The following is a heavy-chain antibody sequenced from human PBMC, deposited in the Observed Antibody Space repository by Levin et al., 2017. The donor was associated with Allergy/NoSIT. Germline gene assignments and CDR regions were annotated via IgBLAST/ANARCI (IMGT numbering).Heavy chain of an antibody. V-gene: IGHV6-1*01. J-gene: IGHJ4*02. CDR3: ARESFGSRWYRGFYFDY. D-gene: IGHD6-13*01. CDR1: GDSFSSNTAA. Sequence: SETLSLTCAVSGDSFSSNTAAWNWIRQSPSRGLEWLGRTYYRSKWDSEYAVSVNSRISIKPDTSKNQFSLQLNSVTPKDTAVYYCARESFGSRWYRGFYFDYWGQGTLVTVS. CDR2: TYYRSKWDS.